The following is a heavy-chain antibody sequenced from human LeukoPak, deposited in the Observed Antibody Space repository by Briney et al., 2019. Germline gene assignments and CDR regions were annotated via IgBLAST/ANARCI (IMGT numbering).Heavy chain of an antibody. CDR1: GGSISSYY. J-gene: IGHJ3*02. Sequence: SETLSLTCTVSGGSISSYYWSWIRQPAGKGLEWIGRIYTSGSTNYNPSLKSRVTISVDTSKNQFSLKLSSVTAADTAVYYCARHRIVGAPRGAFDIWGQGTMVTVSS. D-gene: IGHD1-26*01. CDR3: ARHRIVGAPRGAFDI. V-gene: IGHV4-4*07. CDR2: IYTSGST.